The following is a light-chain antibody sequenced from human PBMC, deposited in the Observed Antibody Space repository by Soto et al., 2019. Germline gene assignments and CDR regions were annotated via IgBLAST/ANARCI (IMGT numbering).Light chain of an antibody. Sequence: AIQMTQSPSSLSSSVGDSVTITCRASQGIGNALGWYQQKTGKPPKVLIYGDSNLQSGVPQRLSGSGSGTDFTLAISRLQPEDSATYYCLKDINYPWTFGQGTKVDIK. CDR2: GDS. J-gene: IGKJ1*01. V-gene: IGKV1-6*01. CDR1: QGIGNA. CDR3: LKDINYPWT.